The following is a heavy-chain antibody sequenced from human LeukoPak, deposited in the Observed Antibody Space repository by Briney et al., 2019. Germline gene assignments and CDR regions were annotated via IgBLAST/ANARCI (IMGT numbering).Heavy chain of an antibody. V-gene: IGHV4-39*01. CDR3: ARVGWAAGTFDY. Sequence: PSETLSLTCTVSGDSITSYYWSWIRQPPGKGLEWIGSIYYSGSTYYNPSLKSRVTISVDTSKNQFSLKLSSVTAADTAVYYCARVGWAAGTFDYWGQGTLVTVSS. D-gene: IGHD6-13*01. J-gene: IGHJ4*02. CDR2: IYYSGST. CDR1: GDSITSYY.